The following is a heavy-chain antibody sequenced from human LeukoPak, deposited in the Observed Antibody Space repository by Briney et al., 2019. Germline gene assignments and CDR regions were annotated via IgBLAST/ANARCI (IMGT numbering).Heavy chain of an antibody. J-gene: IGHJ5*02. CDR1: GYRFTSYW. CDR3: ARWAGSIVVVPAAATSVINWFDP. D-gene: IGHD2-2*01. Sequence: GESLKISCKGSGYRFTSYWIRWVRQMPGKGLEWMGIIYPGDSDTRYRPSFQGQVTISTDKSISTAYLQWSCLKASDTAMYDCARWAGSIVVVPAAATSVINWFDPWGQGTLVTVSS. V-gene: IGHV5-51*01. CDR2: IYPGDSDT.